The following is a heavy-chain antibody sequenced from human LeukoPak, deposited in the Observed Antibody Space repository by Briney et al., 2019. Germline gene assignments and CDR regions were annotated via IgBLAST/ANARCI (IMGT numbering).Heavy chain of an antibody. D-gene: IGHD1-14*01. CDR1: GFTVSSFA. Sequence: PGGSLRLSCAASGFTVSSFAMSWVRQAPGKGLEWVSGFGLTGDRTYYTDSVKGRFTISRDNSKNTLFLQMNTLRADDTAIYYCAKDLATNRFTAYDYWGQGTLVTVSS. V-gene: IGHV3-23*01. CDR3: AKDLATNRFTAYDY. J-gene: IGHJ4*02. CDR2: FGLTGDRT.